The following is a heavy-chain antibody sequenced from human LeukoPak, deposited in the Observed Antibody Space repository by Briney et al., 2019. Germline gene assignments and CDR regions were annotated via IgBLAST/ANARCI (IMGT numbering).Heavy chain of an antibody. D-gene: IGHD1-26*01. CDR2: INPNSGGT. Sequence: GASVKVSCKASGYTFTGYYMHWVRQAPGQGLKWMGRINPNSGGTNSAQKFQGRVTMTRDTSISTAYMELSRLTSDDTAVYYCARGELVGLGATSAGWFDPWGQGTLVTVSS. V-gene: IGHV1-2*06. CDR3: ARGELVGLGATSAGWFDP. CDR1: GYTFTGYY. J-gene: IGHJ5*02.